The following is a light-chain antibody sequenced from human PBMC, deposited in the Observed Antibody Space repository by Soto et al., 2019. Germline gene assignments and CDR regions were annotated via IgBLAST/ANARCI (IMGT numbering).Light chain of an antibody. Sequence: EIVMTQSPATLSVSPGERATLSCRASQTVNSNLAWYQQKPGQAPRLLIYGASTRATDIPARFSGSGSGTEFALTISSLQSEDFALFYCQQYNNWPYTFGQGTKVDIK. J-gene: IGKJ2*01. CDR3: QQYNNWPYT. CDR2: GAS. V-gene: IGKV3-15*01. CDR1: QTVNSN.